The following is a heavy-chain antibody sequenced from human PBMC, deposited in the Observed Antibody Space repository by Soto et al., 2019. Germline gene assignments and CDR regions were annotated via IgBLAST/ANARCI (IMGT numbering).Heavy chain of an antibody. V-gene: IGHV1-18*01. CDR3: AGDRAVMVYARSGGFDD. D-gene: IGHD2-8*01. J-gene: IGHJ4*02. CDR1: GYTFTSYG. Sequence: QVQLVQSGAEVKKPAASVKVSCKASGYTFTSYGISWVRQAPGQGLEWMGWISAYNGNTNYAQKLPGRVTMTTDTFTRTAYNGLRSLRSDDTAVYYGAGDRAVMVYARSGGFDDWGQGTLVTVSS. CDR2: ISAYNGNT.